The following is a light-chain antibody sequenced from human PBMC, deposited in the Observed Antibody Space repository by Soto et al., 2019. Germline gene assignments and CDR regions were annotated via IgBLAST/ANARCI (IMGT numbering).Light chain of an antibody. Sequence: EIVLTPSPGTLSLSPGERATLSCRASQSVSRNYLAWYQQKPGQAPRLLIYDASNRATGIPARFSGSGSGTDFTLTISSLEPEDFAVYYCQQRSNWPPKFGQGTKVDIK. CDR1: QSVSRNY. V-gene: IGKV3-11*01. J-gene: IGKJ1*01. CDR2: DAS. CDR3: QQRSNWPPK.